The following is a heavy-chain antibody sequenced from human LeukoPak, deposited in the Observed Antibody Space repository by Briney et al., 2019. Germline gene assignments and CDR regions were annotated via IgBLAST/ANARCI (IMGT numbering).Heavy chain of an antibody. CDR2: INSDGSST. CDR1: GFTFSSYW. J-gene: IGHJ6*02. CDR3: ARESFSDYAMDV. V-gene: IGHV3-74*01. D-gene: IGHD3-16*01. Sequence: GGSLRLSCAASGFTFSSYWMHWVRQAPGKGLVWVSRINSDGSSTSYADSVKGRFTIFRDNAKNTLYLQMNSLRAEDTAVYYCARESFSDYAMDVWGQGTTVTVSS.